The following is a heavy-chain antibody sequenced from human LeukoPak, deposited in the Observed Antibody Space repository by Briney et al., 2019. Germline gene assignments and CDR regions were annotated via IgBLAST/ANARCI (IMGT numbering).Heavy chain of an antibody. D-gene: IGHD2-2*01. Sequence: GGSLRLSCAASGFTISNYWMSWVRQAPGKGLEWVANVKHDGSDKYNLHSVKGRFTIFNANAKKSLYLQMNSLRADATAVYYCARDPYWGSDSCYYVHWGQGTLVTVSS. V-gene: IGHV3-7*01. CDR1: GFTISNYW. J-gene: IGHJ4*02. CDR3: ARDPYWGSDSCYYVH. CDR2: VKHDGSDK.